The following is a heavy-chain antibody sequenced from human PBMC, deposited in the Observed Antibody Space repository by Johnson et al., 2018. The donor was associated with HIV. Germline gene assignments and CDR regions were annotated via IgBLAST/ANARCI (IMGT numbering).Heavy chain of an antibody. CDR1: GFTFSSYG. CDR2: ISYDGSNK. V-gene: IGHV3-30*03. Sequence: QVQLVESGGGLIQPGRSLRLSCAASGFTFSSYGMHWVRQAPGKGLEWVAVISYDGSNKYYADSVKGRFTISRDNSKKTLYLQMNSLRAEDTAVYYCARGGYSIKDRGAFDIWGQGTMVTVSS. J-gene: IGHJ3*02. CDR3: ARGGYSIKDRGAFDI. D-gene: IGHD6-13*01.